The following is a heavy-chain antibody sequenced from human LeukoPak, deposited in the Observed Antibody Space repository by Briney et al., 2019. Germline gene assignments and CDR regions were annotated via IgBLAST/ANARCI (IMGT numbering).Heavy chain of an antibody. CDR2: INPNSGGT. V-gene: IGHV1-2*02. J-gene: IGHJ4*02. CDR1: GYTFTVYY. D-gene: IGHD3-3*01. CDR3: ARVPLYDFWSGYYGTSTVTGEFDY. Sequence: ASVSVSFKASGYTFTVYYMHWVRQAPGQGLEWMGWINPNSGGTNYAQKFQGRVTMTRDTSISTAYMELSRLRSDDTAVYYCARVPLYDFWSGYYGTSTVTGEFDYWGQGTLVTVSS.